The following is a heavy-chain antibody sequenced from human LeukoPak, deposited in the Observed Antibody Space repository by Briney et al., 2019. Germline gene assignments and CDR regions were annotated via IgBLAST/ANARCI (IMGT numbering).Heavy chain of an antibody. J-gene: IGHJ4*02. V-gene: IGHV3-33*01. Sequence: PGGSLRLSCAASGFTFSSYGMHWVRQAPGKGLEWVAVIWYDGSNKYYADSVKGRFTISRDNSKNTLYLQMDSLRAEDTAVYYCARADIVATTHFDYWGQGTLVTVSS. CDR3: ARADIVATTHFDY. CDR1: GFTFSSYG. D-gene: IGHD5-12*01. CDR2: IWYDGSNK.